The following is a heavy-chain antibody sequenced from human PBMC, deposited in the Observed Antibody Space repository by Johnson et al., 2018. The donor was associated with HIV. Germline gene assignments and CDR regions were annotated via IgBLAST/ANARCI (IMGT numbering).Heavy chain of an antibody. CDR3: ARGGGGWEEGALDI. D-gene: IGHD6-19*01. J-gene: IGHJ3*02. V-gene: IGHV3-74*01. CDR2: INSDGSST. Sequence: VQLVESGGGLVQPGGSLRLSCPASGFTFSSYWMHWVRQAPGKGLVWVSRINSDGSSTRNADSVKGRFTISRDNAKNTLYLQMNSLRAEDTAVYYCARGGGGWEEGALDIWGQGTMVTVSS. CDR1: GFTFSSYW.